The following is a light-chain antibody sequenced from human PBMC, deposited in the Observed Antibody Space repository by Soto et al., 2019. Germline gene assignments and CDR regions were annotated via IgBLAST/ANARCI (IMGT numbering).Light chain of an antibody. CDR2: LDSDGSH. Sequence: QLVLTQSPSASATLGASVKLTCTLSSGHSSYAIAWHQQQPEKGPRYLMKLDSDGSHTKGDAIPDRFSGSSSGAERSLTISSLQSEDEADNYCQTWGTGIHVVFGGGTKLTVL. V-gene: IGLV4-69*01. CDR1: SGHSSYA. J-gene: IGLJ2*01. CDR3: QTWGTGIHVV.